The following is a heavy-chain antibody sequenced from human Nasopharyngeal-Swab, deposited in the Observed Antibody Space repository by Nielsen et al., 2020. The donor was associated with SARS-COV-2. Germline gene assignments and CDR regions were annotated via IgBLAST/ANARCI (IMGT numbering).Heavy chain of an antibody. CDR3: AARGSCSSTSCYADY. CDR1: GYTFTSYY. J-gene: IGHJ4*02. V-gene: IGHV1-46*01. Sequence: ASVQVSCKASGYTFTSYYMHWVRQAPGQGLEWMGIINPSGGSTSYAQKFQGRVTMTRDTSTSTVYMELSSLRSEDTAVYYCAARGSCSSTSCYADYWGQGTLVTVSS. CDR2: INPSGGST. D-gene: IGHD2-2*01.